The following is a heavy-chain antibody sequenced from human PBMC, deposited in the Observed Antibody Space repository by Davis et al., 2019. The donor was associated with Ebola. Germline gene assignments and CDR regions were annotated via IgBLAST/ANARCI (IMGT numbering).Heavy chain of an antibody. CDR2: ISATGGST. Sequence: GESLKISCAASGFTFSSDAMSWVRQAPGKGLEWVSVISATGGSTYYADSVKGRFTISRDNSKNTLYMEMSSLRAEDTALYYCAKSAGTPGWFGPWGQGTLVTVSS. V-gene: IGHV3-23*01. CDR3: AKSAGTPGWFGP. CDR1: GFTFSSDA. J-gene: IGHJ5*02. D-gene: IGHD1-1*01.